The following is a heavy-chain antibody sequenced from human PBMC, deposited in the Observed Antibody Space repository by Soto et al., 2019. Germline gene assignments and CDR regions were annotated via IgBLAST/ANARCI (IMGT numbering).Heavy chain of an antibody. CDR2: IIPIFGTA. J-gene: IGHJ2*01. D-gene: IGHD4-17*01. CDR3: ARDRGPVTVTTADCYFDL. Sequence: QVQLVQSGAEVKKPGSSVKVSCKASGGTFSSYAISWVRQAPGQGLEWMGGIIPIFGTANYAQKFQGRVTMTADESTSIANKELSSRRSEDTAGYYCARDRGPVTVTTADCYFDLLGRGTLVTVSS. CDR1: GGTFSSYA. V-gene: IGHV1-69*12.